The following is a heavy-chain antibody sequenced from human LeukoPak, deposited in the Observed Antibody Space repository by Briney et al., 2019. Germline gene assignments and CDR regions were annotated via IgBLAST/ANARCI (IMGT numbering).Heavy chain of an antibody. J-gene: IGHJ4*02. V-gene: IGHV3-9*01. Sequence: GGSLRLSCAASGFTFDDYAMHWVRQAPGKGLEWVSGISWNSGSIGYADSVKGRFTISRDNAKNSLYLQMNSLRAEDTALYYCAKDIGSDIVVVVAIDYWGQGTLVTVSS. CDR3: AKDIGSDIVVVVAIDY. CDR2: ISWNSGSI. CDR1: GFTFDDYA. D-gene: IGHD2-15*01.